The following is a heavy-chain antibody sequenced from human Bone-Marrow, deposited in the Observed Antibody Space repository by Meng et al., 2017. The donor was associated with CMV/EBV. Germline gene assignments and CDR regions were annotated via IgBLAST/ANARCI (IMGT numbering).Heavy chain of an antibody. CDR2: IYYSGST. CDR1: GGSVSSGSYC. CDR3: ARDGYYYDSSGYCRAFDI. J-gene: IGHJ3*02. D-gene: IGHD3-22*01. V-gene: IGHV4-61*01. Sequence: SETLSLTCTVSGGSVSSGSYCWSWIRQPPGKGLEWIGYIYYSGSTNYNPSLKSRVTISVDTSKNQFSLKLSSVTAADTAVYYCARDGYYYDSSGYCRAFDIWGQGTMVTVSS.